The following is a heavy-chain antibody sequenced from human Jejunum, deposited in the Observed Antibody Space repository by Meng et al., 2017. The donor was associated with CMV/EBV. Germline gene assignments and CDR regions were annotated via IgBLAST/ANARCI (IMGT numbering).Heavy chain of an antibody. CDR2: ITDDGSNE. CDR1: RFTFSAPA. Sequence: LVVSSGGFLQPGSSLRLSFTTSRFTFSAPAMHGGRQAPGKRLEWVAVITDDGSNEYYADSVKGRFTISRDNSKNTLYLQMNSLRAADTAVYYCARQPGSLAYWGQGTLVTVSS. J-gene: IGHJ4*02. V-gene: IGHV3-30-3*01. CDR3: ARQPGSLAY.